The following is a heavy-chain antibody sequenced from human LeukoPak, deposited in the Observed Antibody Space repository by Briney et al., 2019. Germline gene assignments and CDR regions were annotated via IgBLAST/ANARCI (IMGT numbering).Heavy chain of an antibody. J-gene: IGHJ4*02. CDR3: ARRYYYDSSGYYWAFDY. Sequence: GESLKISCKGSGYSFTSYWIGWVRQMPGQGLEWMGIIYPGDSDTRYSPSFQGQVTIPADKSISTAYLQWSSLKASDTAMYYCARRYYYDSSGYYWAFDYWGQGTLVTVSS. D-gene: IGHD3-22*01. CDR2: IYPGDSDT. CDR1: GYSFTSYW. V-gene: IGHV5-51*01.